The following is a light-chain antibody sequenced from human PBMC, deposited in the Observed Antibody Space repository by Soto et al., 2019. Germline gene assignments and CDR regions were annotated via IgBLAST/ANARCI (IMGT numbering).Light chain of an antibody. V-gene: IGKV1-5*03. CDR2: KAS. Sequence: DIQMPQTPSTLSASVGDRVTITCLASQTIDSWLAWYQQRPGKPPNLLIYKASTLASGVPSRFSGSGSGTEFTLTINSLQPDDFATYYCQQYHIYSGTFGQGTKVDI. J-gene: IGKJ1*01. CDR1: QTIDSW. CDR3: QQYHIYSGT.